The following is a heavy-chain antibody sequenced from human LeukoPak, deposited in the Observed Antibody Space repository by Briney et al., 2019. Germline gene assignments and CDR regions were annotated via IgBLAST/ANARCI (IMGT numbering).Heavy chain of an antibody. Sequence: SETLSLTCTVSGGSISRYYWSWSRQPAGEGLEWIGYIYYSGSTNYNPSLQRRVTISVDTSKNQFSLKLSSVTAADTAVYYCARTQRRELLYYYSYMDVWGKGPTVPVSS. CDR3: ARTQRRELLYYYSYMDV. J-gene: IGHJ6*03. D-gene: IGHD1-26*01. CDR2: IYYSGST. V-gene: IGHV4-59*01. CDR1: GGSISRYY.